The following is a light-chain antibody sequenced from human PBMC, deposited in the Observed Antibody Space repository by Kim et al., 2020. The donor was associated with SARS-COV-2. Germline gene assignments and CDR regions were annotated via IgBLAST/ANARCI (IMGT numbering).Light chain of an antibody. J-gene: IGLJ2*01. CDR3: SSYTSSITLV. V-gene: IGLV2-14*03. CDR2: DVN. Sequence: GQSITISCTGTGRDVGGYDSVSWYQHHPGKAPKVMIYDVNQRPSGVTNRFSGSKSGNTASLTISGLQAEDEADYYCSSYTSSITLVFGGGTQLTVL. CDR1: GRDVGGYDS.